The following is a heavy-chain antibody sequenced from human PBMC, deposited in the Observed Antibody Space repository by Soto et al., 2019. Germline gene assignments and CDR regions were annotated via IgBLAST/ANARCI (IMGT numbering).Heavy chain of an antibody. Sequence: EVQLVESGGGLVQPGRSLRLSCAASGFTFDDYAMHWVRQAPGKGLEWVSGISWNSGSIGYADSVKGRFTIPRDNAKNSLYLQMNSLRAEDTALYYCAKDIGSGGYVDYWGQGTLVTVSS. J-gene: IGHJ4*02. D-gene: IGHD2-15*01. CDR2: ISWNSGSI. CDR1: GFTFDDYA. CDR3: AKDIGSGGYVDY. V-gene: IGHV3-9*01.